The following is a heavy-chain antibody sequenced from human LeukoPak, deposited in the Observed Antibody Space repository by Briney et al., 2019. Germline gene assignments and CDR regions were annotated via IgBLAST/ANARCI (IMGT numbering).Heavy chain of an antibody. CDR1: GFTVSSNY. D-gene: IGHD5-18*01. Sequence: PGGSLRLSCAASGFTVSSNYMSWIRQPPGKGLEWIGEINHSGSTNYNPSLKSRVTISVDTSKNQFSLKLSSVTAADTAAYYCARDSAPDSYQDPWGQGTLVTVSS. J-gene: IGHJ5*02. CDR2: INHSGST. CDR3: ARDSAPDSYQDP. V-gene: IGHV4-34*01.